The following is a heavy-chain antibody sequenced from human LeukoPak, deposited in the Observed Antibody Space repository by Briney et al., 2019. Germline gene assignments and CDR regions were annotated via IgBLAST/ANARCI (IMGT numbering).Heavy chain of an antibody. Sequence: PSETLSLTCTVSGGSISSGTYYWGWIRQPPGKGLEWIGSISYSGSTYYNPSLKSRVTIFLDTSKNHFSLSLSSVTAAETAVYYCARMDAYTYGYADDWGQGTLVTVSS. CDR2: ISYSGST. V-gene: IGHV4-39*02. CDR1: GGSISSGTYY. D-gene: IGHD5-18*01. J-gene: IGHJ4*02. CDR3: ARMDAYTYGYADD.